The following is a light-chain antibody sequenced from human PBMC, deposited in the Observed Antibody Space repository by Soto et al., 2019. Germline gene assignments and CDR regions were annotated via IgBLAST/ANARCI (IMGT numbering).Light chain of an antibody. CDR3: QSYDNTLSASV. CDR2: GSR. J-gene: IGLJ2*01. CDR1: SSNIGAGHV. Sequence: QSVLTQPPSVSGAPGQRVTISCTGSSSNIGAGHVVHWYQQFPGRAPKLLIYGSRNRPSGVPDRFSGSKSGTSASLAITGLQAEDEADYYCQSYDNTLSASVFGGGTKLTVL. V-gene: IGLV1-40*01.